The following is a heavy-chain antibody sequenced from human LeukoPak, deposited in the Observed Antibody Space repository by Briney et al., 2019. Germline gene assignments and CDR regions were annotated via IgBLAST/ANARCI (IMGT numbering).Heavy chain of an antibody. D-gene: IGHD6-13*01. Sequence: PGGSLRLSCAASGFTFDDYAMSWVRQAPGKGLEWVSAISGSGGGTYYADSVKGRFTISRDDSKNTLYLQMNSLRAEDTALYYCAKATRPIDSSSWYVDFDYWGQGTLVTVSS. CDR3: AKATRPIDSSSWYVDFDY. V-gene: IGHV3-23*01. J-gene: IGHJ4*02. CDR1: GFTFDDYA. CDR2: ISGSGGGT.